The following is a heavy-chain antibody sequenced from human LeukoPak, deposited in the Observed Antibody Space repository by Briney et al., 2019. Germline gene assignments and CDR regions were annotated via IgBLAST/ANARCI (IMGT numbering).Heavy chain of an antibody. J-gene: IGHJ4*02. V-gene: IGHV3-48*02. CDR2: ISDSSSCT. CDR3: ARNPGGIGDY. D-gene: IGHD4-23*01. Sequence: GGSLTLSCAASGFTFSIYSMNWVRQPPGKGLEWVSFISDSSSCTFYADSVKGRFTVSRDNAKNTLYLQMNSLRDEDTAVYYCARNPGGIGDYWGQGTLVTVSS. CDR1: GFTFSIYS.